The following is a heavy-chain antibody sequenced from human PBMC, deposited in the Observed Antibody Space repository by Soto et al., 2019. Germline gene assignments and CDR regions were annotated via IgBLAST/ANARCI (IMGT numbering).Heavy chain of an antibody. Sequence: GGSLRLSCAASGFTFSNAWMSWVRQAPGKGLEWVGRIKSKTDGGTTDYAAPVKGRFTISRDDSKNTLYLQMNSLKTEDTAVYYCTTDTLGYCSGGSCFYYWGQGTLVTVSS. D-gene: IGHD2-15*01. V-gene: IGHV3-15*01. CDR3: TTDTLGYCSGGSCFYY. CDR1: GFTFSNAW. J-gene: IGHJ4*02. CDR2: IKSKTDGGTT.